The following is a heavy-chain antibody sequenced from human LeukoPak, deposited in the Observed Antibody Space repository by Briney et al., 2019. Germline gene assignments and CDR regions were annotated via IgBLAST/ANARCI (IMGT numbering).Heavy chain of an antibody. CDR2: ISSSSSTI. CDR3: ARDRMVRGALYYYMDV. D-gene: IGHD3-10*01. V-gene: IGHV3-48*01. Sequence: PAGSLTLSCAASGFTFSSYSMNWVRQAPGKGLEWVSYISSSSSTIYYPDSVKGRFTISRDNAKNSLYLQMNSLRAEDTAVYYCARDRMVRGALYYYMDVWGKGTTVTVSS. CDR1: GFTFSSYS. J-gene: IGHJ6*03.